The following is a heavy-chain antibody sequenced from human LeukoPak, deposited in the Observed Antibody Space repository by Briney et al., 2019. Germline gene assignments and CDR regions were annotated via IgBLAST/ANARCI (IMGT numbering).Heavy chain of an antibody. CDR3: ARDYAVGSGSSAFDY. CDR2: ISSSSSYI. Sequence: GGSLRLSCAASGFTFSSYSMNWVRQAPGKGLEWVSSISSSSSYIYYADSVKGRFTISRDNAKNSLYLRMNSLRAEDTAVYYCARDYAVGSGSSAFDYWGQGTLVTVSS. CDR1: GFTFSSYS. V-gene: IGHV3-21*01. J-gene: IGHJ4*02. D-gene: IGHD1-26*01.